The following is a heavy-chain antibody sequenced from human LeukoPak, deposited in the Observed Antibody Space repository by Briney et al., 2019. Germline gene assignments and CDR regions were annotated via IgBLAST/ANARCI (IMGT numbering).Heavy chain of an antibody. Sequence: PSETLSLTCAVYGGSSSGYYWSWIRQPPGKGLEWIGEINHSGSTNYNPSLKSRVTISVETSKNQFSLKLSSVTAADTAVYYCARAYYDFWSGSRSAHDYWGQGTPVTVSS. CDR3: ARAYYDFWSGSRSAHDY. D-gene: IGHD3-3*01. CDR2: INHSGST. J-gene: IGHJ4*02. V-gene: IGHV4-34*01. CDR1: GGSSSGYY.